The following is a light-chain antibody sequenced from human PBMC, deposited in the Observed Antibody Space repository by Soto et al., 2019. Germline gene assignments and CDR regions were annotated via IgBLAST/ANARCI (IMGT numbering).Light chain of an antibody. V-gene: IGKV1-5*03. CDR3: QQRYRWPPIT. Sequence: DIQMTQSPSTLSASVGDRVTITCRASQSISSWLAWYQQKPGKAPKLLIYKASSLESGVPSRFSGSGSGTEFTLTISSLEPEDFAVYYCQQRYRWPPITFGQGTRLDNK. J-gene: IGKJ5*01. CDR2: KAS. CDR1: QSISSW.